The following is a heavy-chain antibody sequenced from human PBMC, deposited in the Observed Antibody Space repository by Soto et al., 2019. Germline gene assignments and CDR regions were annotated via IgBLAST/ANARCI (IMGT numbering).Heavy chain of an antibody. Sequence: SETLSLTCAVSGGSISSGGYSWSWIRQPPGKGLEWIGYIYHSGSTYYNPSLKSRVTISVDRSKNQFSLKLSSVTAADTAVYYCARVNTIFGVVIIDYWGQGTLVNVSS. CDR3: ARVNTIFGVVIIDY. V-gene: IGHV4-30-2*01. CDR1: GGSISSGGYS. J-gene: IGHJ4*02. D-gene: IGHD3-3*01. CDR2: IYHSGST.